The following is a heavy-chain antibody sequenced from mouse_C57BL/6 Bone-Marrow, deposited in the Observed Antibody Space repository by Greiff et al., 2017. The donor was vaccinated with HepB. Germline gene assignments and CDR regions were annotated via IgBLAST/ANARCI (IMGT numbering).Heavy chain of an antibody. CDR1: GFNFSSYA. CDR3: ARVCYFDV. Sequence: DVKLVESGGGLVKPGGSLKLSCAASGFNFSSYAMSWVRQTPEKRLEWVATISDGGSYTYYPDNVKGRFTISRDNAKNNLYLQMSHLKSEDTAMYYCARVCYFDVWGTGTTVTVSS. CDR2: ISDGGSYT. J-gene: IGHJ1*03. V-gene: IGHV5-4*03.